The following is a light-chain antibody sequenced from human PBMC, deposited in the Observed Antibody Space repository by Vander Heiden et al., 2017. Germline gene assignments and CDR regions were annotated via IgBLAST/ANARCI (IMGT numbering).Light chain of an antibody. CDR3: QQSYSSPLT. CDR1: QSVLYSSTNKNY. CDR2: WAS. V-gene: IGKV4-1*01. J-gene: IGKJ4*01. Sequence: DIVMTQSPDSLAVSLGERATINSKSSQSVLYSSTNKNYLAWYQQKPGQPPKLLIYWASIRESGVPDRFSGSGSGTDFTLTISSLQAEDVAVYFCQQSYSSPLTFGGGTKVEIK.